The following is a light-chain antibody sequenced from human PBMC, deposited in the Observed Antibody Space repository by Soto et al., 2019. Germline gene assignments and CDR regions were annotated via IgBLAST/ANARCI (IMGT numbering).Light chain of an antibody. CDR2: DVY. V-gene: IGLV2-14*01. Sequence: QSVLTQPASVSGSPGQSITISCAGTSSDVGRYTYVSWYQQHPGKAPKLIIYDVYNRPSGVPNRFSGSKSGNTASLTISGLQAEDEADYYCTSYTSTSTPYVFGGGTKVTVL. CDR1: SSDVGRYTY. J-gene: IGLJ1*01. CDR3: TSYTSTSTPYV.